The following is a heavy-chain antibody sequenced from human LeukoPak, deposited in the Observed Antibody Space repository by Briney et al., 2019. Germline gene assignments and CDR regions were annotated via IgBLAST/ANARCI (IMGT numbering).Heavy chain of an antibody. Sequence: PGGSLRLSCAASGFTFSSYAMSWVRQAPGKGLEWVSGISGSGPYTFYTDSVKGRFTISRDNAKNTLYLQMNSLRAEDTAVYYCARSDKFDPWGQGTLVTVSS. CDR1: GFTFSSYA. J-gene: IGHJ5*02. V-gene: IGHV3-23*01. CDR3: ARSDKFDP. CDR2: ISGSGPYT.